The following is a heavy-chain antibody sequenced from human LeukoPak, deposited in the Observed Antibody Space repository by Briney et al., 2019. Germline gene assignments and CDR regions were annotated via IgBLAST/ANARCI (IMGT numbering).Heavy chain of an antibody. J-gene: IGHJ4*02. CDR3: ARDLGGSYDY. Sequence: ASGXXFSSXXXXXXXXXXXXXXEWVAVISYDGSNKYYADSVKGRFTISRDNSKNTLYLQMNSLRAEDTAVYYCARDLGGSYDYWGQGTLVTVSS. V-gene: IGHV3-30*03. CDR2: ISYDGSNK. D-gene: IGHD1-26*01. CDR1: GXXFSSXX.